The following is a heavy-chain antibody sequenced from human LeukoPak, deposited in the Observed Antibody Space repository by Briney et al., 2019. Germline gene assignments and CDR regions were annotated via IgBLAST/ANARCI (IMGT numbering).Heavy chain of an antibody. V-gene: IGHV4-59*01. CDR2: IYYSGST. CDR1: GGSISSYY. J-gene: IGHJ6*02. Sequence: SETLSLTCTVSGGSISSYYWSWIRQPPEKGLEWIGYIYYSGSTNYNPSLKSRVTISVDTSKNQFSLKLSSVTAADTAVYYCARGTLGYYGMDVWGQGTTVTVSS. D-gene: IGHD1-14*01. CDR3: ARGTLGYYGMDV.